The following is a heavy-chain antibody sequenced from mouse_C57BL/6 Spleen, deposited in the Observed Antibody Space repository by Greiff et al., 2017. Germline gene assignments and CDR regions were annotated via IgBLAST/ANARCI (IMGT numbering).Heavy chain of an antibody. CDR3: ARRPHFDY. CDR1: GYTFTSYR. CDR2: FDPSDSYT. V-gene: IGHV1-50*01. Sequence: QVQLQQPGAELVKPGASVKLSCKASGYTFTSYRMQWVKQRPGQGLEWIGEFDPSDSYTNYNQKFKGKATLTVDTSSSTAYMQLSSLTSEDSAVYYCARRPHFDYWGQGTTLTVSS. J-gene: IGHJ2*01.